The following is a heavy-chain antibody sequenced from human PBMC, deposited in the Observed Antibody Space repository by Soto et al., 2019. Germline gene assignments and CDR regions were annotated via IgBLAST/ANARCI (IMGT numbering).Heavy chain of an antibody. V-gene: IGHV1-18*01. Sequence: ASVKVSCKASGYTFTSYGISWVRQAPGQGLEWMGWISAYNGNTNYAQKLQGRVTMTTDTSTSTAYMELRSLRSDDTAVYYCARVADTAMVRGYYFDYSGQGTLVTVSS. CDR2: ISAYNGNT. D-gene: IGHD5-18*01. CDR1: GYTFTSYG. CDR3: ARVADTAMVRGYYFDY. J-gene: IGHJ4*02.